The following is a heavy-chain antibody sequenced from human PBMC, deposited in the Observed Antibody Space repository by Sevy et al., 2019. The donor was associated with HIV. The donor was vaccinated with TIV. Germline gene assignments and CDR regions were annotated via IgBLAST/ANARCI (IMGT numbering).Heavy chain of an antibody. V-gene: IGHV3-23*01. J-gene: IGHJ6*02. Sequence: GGSLRLSCADSGLTLSSYAMNWVRQAPGKGLERVSAISGRGGSTYYADSVEGRFTISRDNSKNTLYLQMNSLRAEDTAVYYCAKAPPGHCSSGSCPRAYYYYGMDVWGQGTTVTVSS. CDR2: ISGRGGST. CDR3: AKAPPGHCSSGSCPRAYYYYGMDV. CDR1: GLTLSSYA. D-gene: IGHD2-15*01.